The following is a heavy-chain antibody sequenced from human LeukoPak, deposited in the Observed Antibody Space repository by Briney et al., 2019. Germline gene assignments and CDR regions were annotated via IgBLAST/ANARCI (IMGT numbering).Heavy chain of an antibody. D-gene: IGHD5-24*01. CDR3: ARDTMRDGYNYGAFDI. CDR1: GYSISSGYY. CDR2: IYHSGST. Sequence: SETLFLTCAVSGYSISSGYYWGWIRPPPGKGLEWIGSIYHSGSTYYNPSLKSRVTISVDTSKNQFSLKLSSVTAADTAVYYCARDTMRDGYNYGAFDIWGQGTMVTVSS. J-gene: IGHJ3*02. V-gene: IGHV4-38-2*02.